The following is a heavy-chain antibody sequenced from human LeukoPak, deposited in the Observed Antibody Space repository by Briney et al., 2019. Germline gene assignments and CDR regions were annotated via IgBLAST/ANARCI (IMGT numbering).Heavy chain of an antibody. CDR2: ISSSSDYI. V-gene: IGHV3-21*01. J-gene: IGHJ5*02. D-gene: IGHD2/OR15-2a*01. CDR1: GFTFSSYN. Sequence: PGGSLRLSCAASGFTFSSYNMNWVRQAPGKGLEWVSSISSSSDYIYYADSVKGRFTISRDNAKNSLYLQMKSLRAEDTAVYYCARGKTSQNIVTRKTYNWFDPWGQGSLVTVSS. CDR3: ARGKTSQNIVTRKTYNWFDP.